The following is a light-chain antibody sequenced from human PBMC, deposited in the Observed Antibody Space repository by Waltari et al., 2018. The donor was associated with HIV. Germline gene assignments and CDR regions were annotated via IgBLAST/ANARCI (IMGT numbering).Light chain of an antibody. CDR1: SGDIGGSYSF. V-gene: IGLV2-14*01. CDR2: EVS. CDR3: SSYTSSHIVI. J-gene: IGLJ2*01. Sequence: QSALTQPASVSGYPGQSITIYCTGTSGDIGGSYSFVSWYQQHPAKVPKLIIFEVSNRPSGFSNRFPGSKSANTASLTISGLQPDDEADYYCSSYTSSHIVIFGGGTKVTVL.